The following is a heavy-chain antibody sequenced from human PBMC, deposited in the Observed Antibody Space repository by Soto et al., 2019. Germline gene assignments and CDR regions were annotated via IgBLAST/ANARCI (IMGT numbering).Heavy chain of an antibody. V-gene: IGHV3-21*01. CDR3: ARVGSYFAFDI. D-gene: IGHD1-26*01. CDR1: GFTFSSYS. Sequence: EVQLVESGGGLVKPGGSLRLSCAASGFTFSSYSMNWVRQAPGKGLEWVSYISSSSSYIYYADSVKGRFTISRDNAKNSLYLQMTSLRAEDTAVYYCARVGSYFAFDIWGQGTMVTVSS. CDR2: ISSSSSYI. J-gene: IGHJ3*02.